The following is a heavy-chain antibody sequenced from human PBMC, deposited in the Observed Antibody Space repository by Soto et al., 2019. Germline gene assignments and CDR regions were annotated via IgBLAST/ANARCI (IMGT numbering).Heavy chain of an antibody. CDR2: INPNSGGT. J-gene: IGHJ6*03. CDR1: GYTFTGYY. V-gene: IGHV1-2*04. CDR3: ARGPPFGAYYYYMDV. Sequence: ASVKVPCKASGYTFTGYYMHWVRQAPGQGLEWMGWINPNSGGTNYAQKFQGWVTMTRDTSISTAYMELSRLRSDDTAVYYCARGPPFGAYYYYMDVWGKGTTVTVS. D-gene: IGHD3-16*01.